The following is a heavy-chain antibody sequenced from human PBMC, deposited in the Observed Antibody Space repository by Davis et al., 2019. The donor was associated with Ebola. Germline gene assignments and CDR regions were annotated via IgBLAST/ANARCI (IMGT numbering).Heavy chain of an antibody. CDR2: IYYSGST. J-gene: IGHJ6*02. Sequence: MPSETLSLTCTVSGGSISSSSYYWGWIRQPPGKGLEWIGSIYYSGSTYYNPFLKSRVTISVDTSKNQFSLKLSSVTAADTAVYYCARRSQSPYYYYGMDVWGQGTTVTVSS. CDR1: GGSISSSSYY. V-gene: IGHV4-39*01. CDR3: ARRSQSPYYYYGMDV. D-gene: IGHD1-26*01.